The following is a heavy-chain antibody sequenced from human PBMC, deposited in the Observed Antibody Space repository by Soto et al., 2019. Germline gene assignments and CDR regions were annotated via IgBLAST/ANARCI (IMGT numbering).Heavy chain of an antibody. D-gene: IGHD1-26*01. CDR1: GFTFSDYY. CDR2: SRNKGNSYTT. J-gene: IGHJ4*02. V-gene: IGHV3-72*01. Sequence: TGGYLRLSCAASGFTFSDYYMDWVRQATGKGLEWVGRSRNKGNSYTTEYAASVKGRFIISRDDSKNSLYLQMNSLKTEDTAVYYCARRSGIYRHFDYWGQGTLVTVSS. CDR3: ARRSGIYRHFDY.